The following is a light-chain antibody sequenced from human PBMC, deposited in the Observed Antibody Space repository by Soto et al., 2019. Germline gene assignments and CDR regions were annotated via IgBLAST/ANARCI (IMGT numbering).Light chain of an antibody. CDR2: GAS. J-gene: IGKJ4*01. V-gene: IGKV3-20*01. CDR3: EQYDKSIT. CDR1: QSVSSN. Sequence: EIVMTQSPATLSLSPGERATLSCRASQSVSSNLAWYQQKPGQAPRLLIYGASSRATGIPDRFSGSGSGTDFTLTINRLEPEDFAVYYCEQYDKSITFGGGTKVDIK.